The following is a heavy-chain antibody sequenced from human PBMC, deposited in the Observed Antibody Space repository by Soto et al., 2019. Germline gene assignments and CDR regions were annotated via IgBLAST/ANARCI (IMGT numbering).Heavy chain of an antibody. J-gene: IGHJ5*02. CDR2: IYHSGSA. V-gene: IGHV4-30-2*01. CDR1: GGSISSGGYS. Sequence: SETLSLTCAVSGGSISSGGYSWSWIRQPPGKGLEWIGYIYHSGSAYYNPSLKSRVTISVDRSKNQFSLKLSSVTAADTAVYYCARGYDSSGYYLASYDPWGQGTLVTVSS. CDR3: ARGYDSSGYYLASYDP. D-gene: IGHD3-22*01.